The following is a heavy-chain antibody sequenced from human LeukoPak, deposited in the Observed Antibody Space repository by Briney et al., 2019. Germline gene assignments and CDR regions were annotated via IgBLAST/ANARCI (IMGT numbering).Heavy chain of an antibody. Sequence: GGSLRLSCAASGFTLSSYGMHWVRQAPGKGLEWVAVISYDGSNKYYADSVKGRFTISRDNSKNTLYLQMNSLRAEDTAVYYCAKDLPRVGAITDWGQGTLVTVSS. CDR3: AKDLPRVGAITD. CDR1: GFTLSSYG. V-gene: IGHV3-30*18. J-gene: IGHJ4*02. D-gene: IGHD1-26*01. CDR2: ISYDGSNK.